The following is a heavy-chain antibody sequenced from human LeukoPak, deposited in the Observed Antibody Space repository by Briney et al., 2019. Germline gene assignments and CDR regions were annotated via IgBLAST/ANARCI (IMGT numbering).Heavy chain of an antibody. D-gene: IGHD3-16*02. V-gene: IGHV4-39*07. CDR3: ARDEPDYDYVWGSYRNDAFDI. CDR2: IYYSGST. CDR1: GGSISSSSYY. J-gene: IGHJ3*02. Sequence: SETLSLTCTVSGGSISSSSYYWGWIRQPPGKGLEWIGSIYYSGSTYYNPSLKSRVTISVDTSKNQFSLKLSSVTAADTAVYYCARDEPDYDYVWGSYRNDAFDIWGQGTMVTVSS.